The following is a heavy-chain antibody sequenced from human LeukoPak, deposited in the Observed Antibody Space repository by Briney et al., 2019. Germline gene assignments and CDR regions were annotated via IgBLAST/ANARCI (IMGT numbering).Heavy chain of an antibody. J-gene: IGHJ4*02. CDR1: GGSISSSSYY. D-gene: IGHD3-22*01. CDR2: IYYSGST. Sequence: SETQSLTCTVSGGSISSSSYYWGWIRQPPGKGLEWIGSIYYSGSTYYNPSLKSRVTISVDTSKNQFSLKLSSVTAADTAVYYCARQRRYYDSSAYYFDYWGQGTLVTVSS. V-gene: IGHV4-39*01. CDR3: ARQRRYYDSSAYYFDY.